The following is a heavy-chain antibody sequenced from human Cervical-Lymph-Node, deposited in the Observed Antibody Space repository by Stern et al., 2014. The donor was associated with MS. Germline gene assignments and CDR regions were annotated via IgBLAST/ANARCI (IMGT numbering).Heavy chain of an antibody. Sequence: ESGPTLVKPTQTLTLTCTFSGFSLSTSGVGVGWIRQPPGKALEXLALIYWDDDKRYSPSLKSRLTITKDTSKNQVVLTMTNMDPVDTATYYCAREPSSSWYGWFDPWGQGTLVTVSS. CDR1: GFSLSTSGVG. CDR3: AREPSSSWYGWFDP. D-gene: IGHD6-13*01. J-gene: IGHJ5*02. V-gene: IGHV2-5*02. CDR2: IYWDDDK.